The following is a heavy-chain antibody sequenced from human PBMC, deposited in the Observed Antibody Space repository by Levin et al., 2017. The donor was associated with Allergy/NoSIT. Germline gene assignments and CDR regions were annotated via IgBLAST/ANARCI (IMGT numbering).Heavy chain of an antibody. Sequence: GESLKISCKASGYTLSDYFIHWVRQAPGQGLEWMGWINPNSGGTNYAQKFQGRVTMTRDTSISTAYMDLSSLRSDDTAVYFCARGSGTAAAARLDVWGQGTTVIVSS. V-gene: IGHV1-2*02. CDR2: INPNSGGT. CDR1: GYTLSDYF. D-gene: IGHD6-13*01. CDR3: ARGSGTAAAARLDV. J-gene: IGHJ6*02.